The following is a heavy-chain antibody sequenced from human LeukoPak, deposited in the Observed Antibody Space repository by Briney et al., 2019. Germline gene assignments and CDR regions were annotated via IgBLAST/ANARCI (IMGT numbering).Heavy chain of an antibody. J-gene: IGHJ4*02. CDR1: GFTFSSYA. CDR3: AKGILGYCSSTSCCTLFDY. D-gene: IGHD2-2*02. V-gene: IGHV3-23*01. Sequence: GASLRLSCAASGFTFSSYAMSWIRQAPGKGLEWVSAISGSGGSTYYADSVKGRFTISRDNSKNTLYLQMNSLRAEDTAVYYCAKGILGYCSSTSCCTLFDYWGQGTLVTVSS. CDR2: ISGSGGST.